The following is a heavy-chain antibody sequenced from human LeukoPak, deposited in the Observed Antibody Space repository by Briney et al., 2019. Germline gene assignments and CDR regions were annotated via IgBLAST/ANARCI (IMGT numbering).Heavy chain of an antibody. CDR3: ARDLNRYYDFWSGYADY. CDR2: ISSSGSTI. J-gene: IGHJ4*02. V-gene: IGHV3-11*01. CDR1: GFTFSDYY. D-gene: IGHD3-3*01. Sequence: GGSLRLSCAASGFTFSDYYMSWISQAPGKGLEWVSYISSSGSTIYYADSVKGRFTISRDNAKNSLYLQMNSLRAEDTAVYYCARDLNRYYDFWSGYADYWGQGTLVTVSS.